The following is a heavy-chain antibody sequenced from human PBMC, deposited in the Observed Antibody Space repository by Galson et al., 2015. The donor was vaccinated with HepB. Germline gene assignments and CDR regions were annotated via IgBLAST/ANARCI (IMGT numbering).Heavy chain of an antibody. Sequence: SVKVSCKASGYTFTSYAMHWVRQAPGQRLEWMGWINAGNGNTKYSQKFQGRVTITRDTSASTAYMELSSLRSEDTAVYYCARGGGGSYGFDYWGQGTLVTVSS. D-gene: IGHD1-26*01. V-gene: IGHV1-3*01. CDR2: INAGNGNT. CDR1: GYTFTSYA. CDR3: ARGGGGSYGFDY. J-gene: IGHJ4*02.